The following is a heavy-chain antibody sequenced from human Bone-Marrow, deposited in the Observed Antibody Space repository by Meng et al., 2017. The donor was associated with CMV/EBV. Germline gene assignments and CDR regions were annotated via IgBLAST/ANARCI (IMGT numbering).Heavy chain of an antibody. Sequence: ASVKVSCKASGYTFNSYGITWVRQAPGQGLEWMGWINPNSGGTNYAQKFQGRVTMTRDTSISTAYMALSRLRSDDTAVYYCARDAGRLFGVFHIDYWGQGTLVTVSS. CDR3: ARDAGRLFGVFHIDY. V-gene: IGHV1-2*02. J-gene: IGHJ4*02. CDR1: GYTFNSYG. D-gene: IGHD3-3*01. CDR2: INPNSGGT.